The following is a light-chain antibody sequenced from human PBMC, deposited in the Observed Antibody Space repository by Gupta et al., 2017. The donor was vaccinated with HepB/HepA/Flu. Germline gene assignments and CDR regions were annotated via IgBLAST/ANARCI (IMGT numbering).Light chain of an antibody. V-gene: IGKV3-11*01. CDR2: DAS. CDR3: QHHGNFPLCN. J-gene: IGKJ2*04. CDR1: QNVDTY. Sequence: DIVLTQSPATLSLSPGESATLSCRASQNVDTYLAWYQQKPGQAPRLLIYDASNRASGIPARFSGSGCETDFTLTISSREPEDYAVYYCQHHGNFPLCNFGQGTKLEIK.